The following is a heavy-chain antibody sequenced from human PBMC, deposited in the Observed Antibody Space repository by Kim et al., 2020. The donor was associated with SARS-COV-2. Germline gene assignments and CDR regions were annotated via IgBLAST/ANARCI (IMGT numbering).Heavy chain of an antibody. D-gene: IGHD3-10*01. V-gene: IGHV3-33*05. CDR1: GFTFSSYG. J-gene: IGHJ4*02. CDR2: ISYDGSNK. Sequence: GGSLRLSCAASGFTFSSYGMHWVRQAPGKGLEWVAVISYDGSNKYYADSVKGRFTISRDNSKNTLYLQMNSLRAEDTAVYYCARAPEGPYGSHRPIDYWGQGTLVTVSS. CDR3: ARAPEGPYGSHRPIDY.